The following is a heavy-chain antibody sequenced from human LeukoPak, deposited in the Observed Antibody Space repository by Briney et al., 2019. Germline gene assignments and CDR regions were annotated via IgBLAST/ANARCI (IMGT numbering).Heavy chain of an antibody. J-gene: IGHJ4*02. CDR2: ISSSSSYI. V-gene: IGHV3-21*01. Sequence: GGSLRLSCAASGFTFSSYEMNWVRQAPGKGLEWVSSISSSSSYIYYADSVKGRFTISRDNAKNSLYLQMNGLRAEDTAVYYCAREWNGYANDYWGQGTLVTVSS. CDR3: AREWNGYANDY. CDR1: GFTFSSYE. D-gene: IGHD5-12*01.